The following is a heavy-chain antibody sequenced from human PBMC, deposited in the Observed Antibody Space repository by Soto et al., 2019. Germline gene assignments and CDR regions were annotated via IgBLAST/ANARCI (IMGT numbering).Heavy chain of an antibody. Sequence: QVELVQSGAEVKKPGSSVKVSCQASEDTFRNYAISWVRQAPGQGLEWMGGIIPIFGTANYAQKFQGRVTITADTSGNIVYLELSSLRSEETAVYYWASTKYDSSGYCDRYLGLWGRGTLVTVSS. J-gene: IGHJ2*01. D-gene: IGHD3-22*01. V-gene: IGHV1-69*06. CDR3: ASTKYDSSGYCDRYLGL. CDR2: IIPIFGTA. CDR1: EDTFRNYA.